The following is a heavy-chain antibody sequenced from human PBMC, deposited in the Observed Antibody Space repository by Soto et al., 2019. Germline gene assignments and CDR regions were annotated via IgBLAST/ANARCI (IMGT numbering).Heavy chain of an antibody. J-gene: IGHJ4*02. CDR2: IYYSGST. CDR3: ARKQQLGHDY. Sequence: NPSETLSLTCTVSGGSISSYYWSWIRQPPGKGLEWIGYIYYSGSTNYNPSLKSRVTISVDTSKNQFSLKLSSVTAADTAVYYCARKQQLGHDYWGQGTLVTVS. CDR1: GGSISSYY. D-gene: IGHD6-13*01. V-gene: IGHV4-59*01.